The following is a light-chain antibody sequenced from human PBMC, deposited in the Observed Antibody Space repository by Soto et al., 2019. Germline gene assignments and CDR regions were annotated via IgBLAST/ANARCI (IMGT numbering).Light chain of an antibody. J-gene: IGKJ3*01. V-gene: IGKV1-39*01. CDR1: QTIIRY. Sequence: DIQMTQSPSSLSASVGDRVTITCRASQTIIRYLNWYQQKPGRAPNLLIYAASSLQSGVPSRFSGSGSATEFTLTISSLQPDDFATYYCQQSYSTLFTFGPANKVYIK. CDR3: QQSYSTLFT. CDR2: AAS.